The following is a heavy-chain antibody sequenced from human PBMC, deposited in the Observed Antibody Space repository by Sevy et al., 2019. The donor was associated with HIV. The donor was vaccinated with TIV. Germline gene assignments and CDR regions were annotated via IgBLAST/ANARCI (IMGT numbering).Heavy chain of an antibody. CDR1: GLSVSDNY. CDR3: ARDRYYDASGYYYYYYGMDV. Sequence: GGSLRLSCAAPGLSVSDNYMNWVRQAPGKGLELVSVIYSDGRTYYPDSVKGRFTISRDNSKNTLHLHMNSLRPEDTAVYYCARDRYYDASGYYYYYYGMDVWGQGTTVTVSS. D-gene: IGHD3-22*01. V-gene: IGHV3-66*01. J-gene: IGHJ6*02. CDR2: IYSDGRT.